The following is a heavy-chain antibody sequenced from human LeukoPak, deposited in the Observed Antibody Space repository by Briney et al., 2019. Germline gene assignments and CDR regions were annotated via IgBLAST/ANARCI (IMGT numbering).Heavy chain of an antibody. V-gene: IGHV4-59*12. CDR3: AREAGTGYYSNYYYYGMDV. CDR2: IYYSGST. J-gene: IGHJ6*02. Sequence: SETLSLTCTVSGGSISSYYWSWIRQPPGKGLEWIGYIYYSGSTYYNPSLKSRVTISVDTSKNQFSLKLSSVTAADTAVYYCAREAGTGYYSNYYYYGMDVWGQGTTVTVSS. CDR1: GGSISSYY. D-gene: IGHD3/OR15-3a*01.